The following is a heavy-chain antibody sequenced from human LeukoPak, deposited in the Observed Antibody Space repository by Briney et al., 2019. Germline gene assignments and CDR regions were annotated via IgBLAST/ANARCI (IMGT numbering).Heavy chain of an antibody. V-gene: IGHV3-53*04. J-gene: IGHJ4*02. CDR2: IYSGGST. Sequence: PGGSLRLSCSASGFTVSSNFMSWGRQAPGKGLEWVSVIYSGGSTYYADSVKGRFTISRHNSKNTLYLQMNSLRAEDTALYYCARLYGTFLEWSPYFDYWGQGTLVTVSS. CDR3: ARLYGTFLEWSPYFDY. D-gene: IGHD3-3*02. CDR1: GFTVSSNF.